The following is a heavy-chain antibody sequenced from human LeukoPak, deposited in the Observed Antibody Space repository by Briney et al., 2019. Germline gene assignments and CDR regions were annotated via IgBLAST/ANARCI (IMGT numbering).Heavy chain of an antibody. D-gene: IGHD4-17*01. CDR1: GFSFSTYW. Sequence: PGESLRLSCAASGFSFSTYWMSWVRQAPGRELEWVANIKSDGSDKYYVASVKGRFTISRDNGRNSQDLQMNGLRAEDTAVYYCARQMLITVTTFDYWGQGTLVTVSS. J-gene: IGHJ4*02. CDR3: ARQMLITVTTFDY. V-gene: IGHV3-7*05. CDR2: IKSDGSDK.